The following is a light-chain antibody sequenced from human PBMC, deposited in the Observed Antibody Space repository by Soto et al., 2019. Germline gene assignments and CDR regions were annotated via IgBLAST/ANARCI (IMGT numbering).Light chain of an antibody. V-gene: IGLV2-8*01. CDR1: SSGVGGYNY. J-gene: IGLJ2*01. CDR3: SSYAGSNNLV. CDR2: EVS. Sequence: QSALTQPPSASGSPGQSVTISCTGTSSGVGGYNYVSWYQQHPGKAPKLMIYEVSKWPSGVPDRFSGSKSGNTASLTVSGLQAEDEADYYCSSYAGSNNLVFGGGTQLTVL.